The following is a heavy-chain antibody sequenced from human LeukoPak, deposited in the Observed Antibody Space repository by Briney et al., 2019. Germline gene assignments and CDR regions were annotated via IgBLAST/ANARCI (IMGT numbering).Heavy chain of an antibody. Sequence: SETLSLTCAVYGGSFSGYYWSWIRQPPGKGLEWIGEINHSRSTNYNPSLKSRVTISVDTSKNQFSLKLSSVTAADTAVYYCARDQGYSSPPSGMDVWGQGTTVTVSS. V-gene: IGHV4-34*01. CDR2: INHSRST. D-gene: IGHD6-13*01. J-gene: IGHJ6*01. CDR3: ARDQGYSSPPSGMDV. CDR1: GGSFSGYY.